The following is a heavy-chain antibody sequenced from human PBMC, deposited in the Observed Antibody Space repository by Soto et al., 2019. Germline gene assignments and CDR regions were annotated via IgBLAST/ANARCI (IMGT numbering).Heavy chain of an antibody. CDR2: INHSGST. D-gene: IGHD3-9*01. CDR3: ARGRTERLRYFEWLPSNWFDT. CDR1: GGSFSGYY. J-gene: IGHJ5*02. Sequence: PSETLSLTCAVYGGSFSGYYWSWIRQPPGKGLEWIGEINHSGSTNYNPSLKSRVTISVDTSKNQFSLKLSSVTAADTAVYYCARGRTERLRYFEWLPSNWFDTWGQGTLVTVSS. V-gene: IGHV4-34*01.